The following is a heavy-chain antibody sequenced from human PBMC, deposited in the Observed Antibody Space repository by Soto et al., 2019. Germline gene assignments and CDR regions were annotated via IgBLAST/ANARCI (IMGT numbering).Heavy chain of an antibody. D-gene: IGHD3-10*01. Sequence: EVQLLESGGGLVQPGGSLRLSCAASGFTFSSYAMSWVRQAPGKGLEWVSAISGSGGSTYYADSVKGRFTISRDNTKNTLYVQMNSPRAEDTAVYYCAKAPTIYGSGGYYYYSGQVTRVHVSS. CDR3: AKAPTIYGSGGYYYY. J-gene: IGHJ4*02. V-gene: IGHV3-23*01. CDR2: ISGSGGST. CDR1: GFTFSSYA.